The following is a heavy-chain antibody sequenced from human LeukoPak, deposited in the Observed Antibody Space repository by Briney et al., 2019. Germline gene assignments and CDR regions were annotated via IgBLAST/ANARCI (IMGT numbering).Heavy chain of an antibody. CDR2: INSDGSST. V-gene: IGHV3-74*01. Sequence: RSGGSLRLSCAASGFTFSSYWMHWVRQAPGKGLVWVSRINSDGSSTSYADSVKGRFTISRDNAKNALYLQMNSLRAEDTAVYYCARGDLWYSSGWVPRSSWGQGTLVTVSS. J-gene: IGHJ4*02. D-gene: IGHD6-19*01. CDR1: GFTFSSYW. CDR3: ARGDLWYSSGWVPRSS.